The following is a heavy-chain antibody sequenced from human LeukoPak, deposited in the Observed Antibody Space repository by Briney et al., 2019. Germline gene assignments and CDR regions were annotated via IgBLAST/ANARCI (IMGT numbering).Heavy chain of an antibody. CDR2: VSGSGGST. CDR1: GFTFSSYA. V-gene: IGHV3-23*01. J-gene: IGHJ5*02. CDR3: AKVYTALVTFNWFDP. Sequence: PGGSLRLSCAASGFTFSSYAMTWVRQDPGKGLEWVSVVSGSGGSTYYADSVKGRFTISRDNSKNTLYLQMSSLRAEDTAVYYCAKVYTALVTFNWFDPWGQGTLVTVSS. D-gene: IGHD5-18*01.